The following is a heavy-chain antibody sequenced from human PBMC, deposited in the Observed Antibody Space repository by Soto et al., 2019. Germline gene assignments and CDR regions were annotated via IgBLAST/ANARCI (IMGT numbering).Heavy chain of an antibody. CDR2: ITPIYPTT. CDR1: GVTVYTYT. CDR3: ARIPRYSFPTSDDLDS. J-gene: IGHJ4*02. V-gene: IGHV1-69*13. D-gene: IGHD5-18*01. Sequence: ASVKVSCKASGVTVYTYTFSWVRQAPGQGLEWMGSITPIYPTTNYAEKFQGRLTVTADGSTNTAYMELNSLTSEDTAVYYCARIPRYSFPTSDDLDSWGQGTLVTVSS.